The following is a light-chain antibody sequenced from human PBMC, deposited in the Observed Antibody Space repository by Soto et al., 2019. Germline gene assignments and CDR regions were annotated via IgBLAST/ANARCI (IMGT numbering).Light chain of an antibody. CDR3: QKYNSAPWT. Sequence: DIVLTQSPDSLAVSLGERATINCKSSQSLLHSSNNKNYLAWYQQKPGQPPKLLIFWASTRESGVPDRFSGSGSGTDFTLTISSLQAEDVAVYYCQKYNSAPWTFGQGTKVEIK. CDR1: QSLLHSSNNKNY. J-gene: IGKJ1*01. V-gene: IGKV4-1*01. CDR2: WAS.